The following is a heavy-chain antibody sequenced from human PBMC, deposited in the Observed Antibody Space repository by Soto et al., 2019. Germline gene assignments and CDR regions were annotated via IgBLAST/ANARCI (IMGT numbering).Heavy chain of an antibody. V-gene: IGHV2-5*01. J-gene: IGHJ6*02. CDR2: VHWNDDK. CDR1: GFSLSTTGEG. CDR3: APGRLGDTSPDDNGLDV. Sequence: QITLKEAGPTLVKPTQTLTLTCTFSGFSLSTTGEGVFWIRQPPGKAPEWRALVHWNDDKRYSPSLRPRLTIRKDTSRNQVVLSLTNLDPVDTGTYYCAPGRLGDTSPDDNGLDVWGQGTTVIVSS. D-gene: IGHD3-3*01.